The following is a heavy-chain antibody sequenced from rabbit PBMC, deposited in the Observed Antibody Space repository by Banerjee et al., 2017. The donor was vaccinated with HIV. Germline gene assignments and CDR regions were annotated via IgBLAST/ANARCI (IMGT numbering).Heavy chain of an antibody. D-gene: IGHD8-1*01. CDR2: IYTGSSGST. V-gene: IGHV1S40*01. Sequence: HSLEESGGGLVKPGGTLTLTCTASGIDFIIYYYMCWVRQAPGKGLEWIGCIYTGSSGSTYYASWAKGRFTVSKTSSTTVTLQMTSLTAADTATYFCARDGGSSVYTQYYFNLWGQGTLVTVS. J-gene: IGHJ4*01. CDR3: ARDGGSSVYTQYYFNL. CDR1: GIDFIIYYY.